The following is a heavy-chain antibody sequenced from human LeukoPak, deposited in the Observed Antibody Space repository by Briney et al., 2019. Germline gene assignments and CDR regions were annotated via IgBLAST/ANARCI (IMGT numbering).Heavy chain of an antibody. J-gene: IGHJ4*02. Sequence: GGSLRLSCAASGFTFISYSMHWVRQAPGKGLEWVSSISSNDGGYIYYADSVEGRFTISRDNARNSLYLQMNSLRAEDTAVYYCARGNAPLPFDFWGQGTLVTVSS. V-gene: IGHV3-21*01. D-gene: IGHD2-2*01. CDR2: ISSNDGGYI. CDR1: GFTFISYS. CDR3: ARGNAPLPFDF.